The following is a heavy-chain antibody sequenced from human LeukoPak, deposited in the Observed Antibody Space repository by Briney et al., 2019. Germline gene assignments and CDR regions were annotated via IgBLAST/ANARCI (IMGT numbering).Heavy chain of an antibody. D-gene: IGHD5-12*01. CDR3: ARRSIVATINRFDP. CDR1: GYDFTNYW. J-gene: IGHJ5*02. CDR2: IYPGDSDT. V-gene: IGHV5-51*01. Sequence: GESLKISCKGSGYDFTNYWIGWVRQMPGKGLEWMGIIYPGDSDTRYSPSFQGQVTISADKSISTAYLQWSSLKASDTAMYYCARRSIVATINRFDPWGQGTLVTVSS.